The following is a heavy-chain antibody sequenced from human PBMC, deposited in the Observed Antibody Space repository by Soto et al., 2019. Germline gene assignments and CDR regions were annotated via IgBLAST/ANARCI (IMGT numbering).Heavy chain of an antibody. CDR3: ARGLNDDS. CDR1: GFSIGGNP. V-gene: IGHV3-53*01. J-gene: IGHJ4*02. D-gene: IGHD1-1*01. CDR2: IHTVGST. Sequence: LRLSCEVSGFSIGGNPMSWVRQAPGQGLEWVASIHTVGSTYYADSVQGRFTISRDNSKNTLLLQMNSLRVGDTAIYFCARGLNDDSWGQGTLVTVSS.